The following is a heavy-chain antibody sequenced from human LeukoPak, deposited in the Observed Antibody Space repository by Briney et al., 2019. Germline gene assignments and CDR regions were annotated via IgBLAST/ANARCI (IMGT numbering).Heavy chain of an antibody. D-gene: IGHD3-22*01. Sequence: GGSLRLSCAASGFTFINAWMAWVRQAPGKGLEWVSRINSDGINTSYADSVKGRFTISRDNAKNTLNLQMNSLRAEDTAVYYCARDLGQYYDTSDNWFDPWGQGTLVTVSS. CDR1: GFTFINAW. J-gene: IGHJ5*02. V-gene: IGHV3-74*01. CDR3: ARDLGQYYDTSDNWFDP. CDR2: INSDGINT.